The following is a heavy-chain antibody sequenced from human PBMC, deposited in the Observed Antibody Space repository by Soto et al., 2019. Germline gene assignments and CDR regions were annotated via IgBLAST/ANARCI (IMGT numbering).Heavy chain of an antibody. V-gene: IGHV4-30-2*01. CDR1: GGSISSGGYS. CDR3: ASARLIYGDFTENWFDP. J-gene: IGHJ5*02. CDR2: IYHSGST. D-gene: IGHD4-17*01. Sequence: PSETLSLTCAVSGGSISSGGYSWSWIRQPPGKGLEWIGYIYHSGSTYYNPSLKSRVTISVDRSKNQFSLKLSSVTAAVTAVYYCASARLIYGDFTENWFDPWGQGTRVTVSS.